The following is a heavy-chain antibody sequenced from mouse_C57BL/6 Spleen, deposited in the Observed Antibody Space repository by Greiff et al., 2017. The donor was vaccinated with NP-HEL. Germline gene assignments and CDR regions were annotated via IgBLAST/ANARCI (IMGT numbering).Heavy chain of an antibody. CDR3: ARFLSYYYGSSHDY. Sequence: VQLQQSGAELVRPGSSVKLSCKASGYTFTSYWMDWVKQRPGQGLEWIGNIYPSDSETPYNQKFKDKATLTVDKSSSTAYMQLSSLTSEDSAVYYCARFLSYYYGSSHDYWGQGTTLTVSS. D-gene: IGHD1-1*01. CDR1: GYTFTSYW. V-gene: IGHV1-61*01. J-gene: IGHJ2*01. CDR2: IYPSDSET.